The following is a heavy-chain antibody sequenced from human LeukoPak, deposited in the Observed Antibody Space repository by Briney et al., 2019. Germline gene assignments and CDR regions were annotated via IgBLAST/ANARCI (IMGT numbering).Heavy chain of an antibody. D-gene: IGHD2-15*01. V-gene: IGHV1-69*13. CDR3: ASRYCSGGSCSPYSGSYYGMDV. J-gene: IGHJ6*02. Sequence: ASVKVSCKASGGTFSSYAISWVRQAPGEALEWMGGIIPIFGTANYAQKFQGRVTITADESTSTAYMELSSLRSEDTAVYYCASRYCSGGSCSPYSGSYYGMDVWGQGTTVTVSS. CDR1: GGTFSSYA. CDR2: IIPIFGTA.